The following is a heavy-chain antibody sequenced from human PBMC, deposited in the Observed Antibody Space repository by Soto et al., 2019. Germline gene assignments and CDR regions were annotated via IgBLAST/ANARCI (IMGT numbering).Heavy chain of an antibody. V-gene: IGHV4-59*08. CDR2: IYYSGST. CDR1: GGSISSYY. J-gene: IGHJ6*03. CDR3: ARQVETRDYYYYYYMDV. Sequence: SETLSLTCTVSGGSISSYYWSWIRQPPGKGLEWIGYIYYSGSTNYNPSLKSRVTISVDTSKNQFSLKLSSVTAADTAVYYCARQVETRDYYYYYYMDVWGKGTTVTVSS.